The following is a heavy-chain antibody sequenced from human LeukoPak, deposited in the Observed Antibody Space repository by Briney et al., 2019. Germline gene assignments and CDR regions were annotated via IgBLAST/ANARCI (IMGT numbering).Heavy chain of an antibody. V-gene: IGHV3-30*03. CDR3: AREISYCGGDCAV. Sequence: PGGSLRLSCAAAGFTFDAYGMHWLRQAPGKAPEWVAVISYDGSNTDYADSVKGRFSISRDRSKNTLYLQMNSLRAEDTAVYYCAREISYCGGDCAVWGQGTLVTVSS. CDR1: GFTFDAYG. CDR2: ISYDGSNT. D-gene: IGHD2-21*02. J-gene: IGHJ4*02.